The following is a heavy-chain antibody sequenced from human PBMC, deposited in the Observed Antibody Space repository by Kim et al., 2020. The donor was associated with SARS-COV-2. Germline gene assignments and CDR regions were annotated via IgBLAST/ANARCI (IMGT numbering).Heavy chain of an antibody. CDR3: AKDDYSRYYYYYGMDV. D-gene: IGHD4-4*01. Sequence: VKGRFTISRDNSKNTLYLQMNSLRAEDTAVYYCAKDDYSRYYYYYGMDVWGQGTTVTVSS. J-gene: IGHJ6*02. V-gene: IGHV3-30*02.